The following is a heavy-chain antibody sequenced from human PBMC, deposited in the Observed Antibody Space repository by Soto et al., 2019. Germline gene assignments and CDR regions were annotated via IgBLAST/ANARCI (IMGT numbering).Heavy chain of an antibody. CDR3: ARANGGTFDFMSVFPYSFDS. CDR2: TSGSGATT. J-gene: IGHJ5*01. D-gene: IGHD3-3*01. Sequence: PGGSLRLSCAASGFVFNSHAMSWVRQAQGKGLEWVSATSGSGATTYYADSVKGRFTFSSDNAKEFLFLQMNSLRVEDPAIYYFARANGGTFDFMSVFPYSFDSWGQGTLVTVSS. CDR1: GFVFNSHA. V-gene: IGHV3-23*01.